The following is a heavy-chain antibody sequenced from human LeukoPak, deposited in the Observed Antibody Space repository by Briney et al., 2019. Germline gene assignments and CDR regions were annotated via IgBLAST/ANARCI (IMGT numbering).Heavy chain of an antibody. Sequence: ASVKVSCKASGYTFTSYGISWVRQAPGQGLEWMRWISAYNGNTNYAQKLQGRVTMTTDTSTSTAYMELRSLRSDDTAVYYCARDGVTMVRGVIYLNYYYYGMDVWGQGTTVTVSS. CDR3: ARDGVTMVRGVIYLNYYYYGMDV. V-gene: IGHV1-18*01. CDR1: GYTFTSYG. D-gene: IGHD3-10*01. J-gene: IGHJ6*02. CDR2: ISAYNGNT.